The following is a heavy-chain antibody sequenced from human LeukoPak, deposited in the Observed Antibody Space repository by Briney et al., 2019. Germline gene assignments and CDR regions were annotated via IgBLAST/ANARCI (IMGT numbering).Heavy chain of an antibody. V-gene: IGHV3-48*03. CDR3: ARIMVATTIEAFDY. CDR2: ISSSGSTI. Sequence: GGSLRLSCAASGFTFTSYEMNWVRQAPGKGLEWVAYISSSGSTIYYADSVRGRFTISRDNAKNSLYLQMNSLRAEDTAVYYCARIMVATTIEAFDYWGQGTLVTVSS. CDR1: GFTFTSYE. J-gene: IGHJ4*02. D-gene: IGHD5-12*01.